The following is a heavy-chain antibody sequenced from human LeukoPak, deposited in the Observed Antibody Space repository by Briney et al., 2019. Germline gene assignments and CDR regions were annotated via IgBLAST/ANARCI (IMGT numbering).Heavy chain of an antibody. CDR3: ARQNTASYYMDV. D-gene: IGHD5-18*01. V-gene: IGHV1-18*01. CDR2: ISGYNGNT. CDR1: GYTFTSYG. J-gene: IGHJ6*03. Sequence: ASVKVSCKASGYTFTSYGISWVRQAPGKGLEWMGWISGYNGNTNYAQKLQGRVTMTTDTSTSTVYMELSRLRSDDTAVYYCARQNTASYYMDVWGKGTTVTVSS.